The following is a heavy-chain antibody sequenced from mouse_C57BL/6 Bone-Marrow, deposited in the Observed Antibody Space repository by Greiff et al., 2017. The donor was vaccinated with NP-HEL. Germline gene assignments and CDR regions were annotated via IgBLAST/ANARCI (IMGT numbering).Heavy chain of an antibody. CDR1: GFSLTSYG. J-gene: IGHJ3*01. CDR3: AIGYDGYLQFAY. CDR2: IWGVGST. V-gene: IGHV2-6*01. Sequence: VMLVESGPGLVAPSQSLSITCTVSGFSLTSYGVDWVRQSPGKGLEWLGVIWGVGSTNYNSALKSRLSISKDNSKSQVFLKMNSLQTDDTAMYYCAIGYDGYLQFAYWGQGTLVTVSA. D-gene: IGHD2-3*01.